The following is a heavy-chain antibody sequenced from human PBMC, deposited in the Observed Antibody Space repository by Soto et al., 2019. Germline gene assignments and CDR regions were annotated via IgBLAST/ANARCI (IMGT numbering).Heavy chain of an antibody. Sequence: GGSLRLSCAASGFTISSYAMHWVSKATGKGLEWVGVLSYDRSNNYYADSVKGRFTISRDNSKNTLYLQMNSLRAEDTAVYYCARDLRVAVAGIWHLSYYYYGIDVSAQGPTLTVSS. CDR2: LSYDRSNN. J-gene: IGHJ6*02. V-gene: IGHV3-30-3*01. D-gene: IGHD6-19*01. CDR1: GFTISSYA. CDR3: ARDLRVAVAGIWHLSYYYYGIDV.